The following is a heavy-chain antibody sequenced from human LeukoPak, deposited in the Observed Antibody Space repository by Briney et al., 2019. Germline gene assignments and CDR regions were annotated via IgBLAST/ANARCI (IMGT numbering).Heavy chain of an antibody. J-gene: IGHJ4*02. Sequence: PGGSLRLSCAASGFTFSSYSMNWVRQAPGKGLEWVSSISSSSSYIYYADSVKGRFTISRDNAKNSLYLQMNSLRAEDTALYYCARDNRLITPYYYDSSCPFDYWGQGTLVTVSS. D-gene: IGHD3-22*01. CDR2: ISSSSSYI. CDR1: GFTFSSYS. CDR3: ARDNRLITPYYYDSSCPFDY. V-gene: IGHV3-21*04.